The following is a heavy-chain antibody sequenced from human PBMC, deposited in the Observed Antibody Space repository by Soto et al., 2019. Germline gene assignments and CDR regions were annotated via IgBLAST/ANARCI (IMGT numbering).Heavy chain of an antibody. Sequence: QVQLVQSGAEVKKPGSSVKVSCKASGGTFSSYTISWVRQAPGQGLEWMGRIIPILGIANYAQKFQGRVTITADKSTSTAYMELSSLGSEDTAVYYCARSTYYYDSSGYAVRYFDLWGRGTLVTVSS. V-gene: IGHV1-69*02. D-gene: IGHD3-22*01. CDR1: GGTFSSYT. CDR3: ARSTYYYDSSGYAVRYFDL. J-gene: IGHJ2*01. CDR2: IIPILGIA.